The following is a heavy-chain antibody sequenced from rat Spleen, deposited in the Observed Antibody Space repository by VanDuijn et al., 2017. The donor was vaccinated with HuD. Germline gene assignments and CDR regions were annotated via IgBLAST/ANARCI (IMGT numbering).Heavy chain of an antibody. V-gene: IGHV5-29*01. CDR3: ARRPGITGYYVMDA. Sequence: EVQLVESDGGLVQPGRSLKLSCAASGFTFSDYYMAWVRQAPTKGLEWVATISYDGSSTYYRDSVKGRFTISRENAKSTLYLQMDSLRSEDTATYYCARRPGITGYYVMDAWGQGASVTVSS. J-gene: IGHJ4*01. CDR2: ISYDGSST. CDR1: GFTFSDYY. D-gene: IGHD1-4*01.